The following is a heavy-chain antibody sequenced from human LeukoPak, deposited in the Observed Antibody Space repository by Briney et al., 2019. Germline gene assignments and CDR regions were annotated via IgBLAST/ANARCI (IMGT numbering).Heavy chain of an antibody. D-gene: IGHD2-15*01. CDR2: ISNKGGYT. Sequence: GGSLRLSCAASGFTFSSYAMSWVRQAPGKGLEWVSAISNKGGYTYYADSVQGRFTISRDNSKSTLCLQMNSLRAEDTAVYYCAKQLGYCSDGSCYFPYWGQGTLVTVSS. J-gene: IGHJ4*02. V-gene: IGHV3-23*01. CDR3: AKQLGYCSDGSCYFPY. CDR1: GFTFSSYA.